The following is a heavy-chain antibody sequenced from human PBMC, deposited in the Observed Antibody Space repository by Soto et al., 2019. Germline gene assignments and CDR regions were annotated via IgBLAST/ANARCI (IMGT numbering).Heavy chain of an antibody. V-gene: IGHV1-2*04. D-gene: IGHD1-26*01. J-gene: IGHJ6*02. CDR3: AREREGMSSGGTRYSGSYNYYYYGMDV. Sequence: SVKVSCKASGYTFTGYYMHWVRQAPVQGLEWMGWINPNSGGTNYAQKFQGWVTMTRDTSISTAYMELSRLRSDDTAVYYCAREREGMSSGGTRYSGSYNYYYYGMDVWGQGTKVTVSS. CDR1: GYTFTGYY. CDR2: INPNSGGT.